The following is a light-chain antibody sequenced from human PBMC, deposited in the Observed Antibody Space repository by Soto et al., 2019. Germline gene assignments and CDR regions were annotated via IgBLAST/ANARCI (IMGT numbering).Light chain of an antibody. V-gene: IGLV2-14*01. CDR3: CSYTTSSTPIV. CDR2: DVS. J-gene: IGLJ2*01. CDR1: RSDVGGYDY. Sequence: QSVLTQPASVSGSPGQSITISCTGTRSDVGGYDYVSWYQQHPGKAPKLIISDVSNRPSGVSTRFSGSKSGNTASLTISGLQADDEGDYYCCSYTTSSTPIVFGGGTQLT.